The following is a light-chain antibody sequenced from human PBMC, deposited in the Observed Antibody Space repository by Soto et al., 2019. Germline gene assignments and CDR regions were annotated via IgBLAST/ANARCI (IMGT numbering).Light chain of an antibody. CDR2: GAS. CDR1: QSVSSSY. Sequence: EIVLTQSRGTLSLSPGERATLSCRASQSVSSSYLAWYQQKPGQTPRLLIYGASSRATGIPDRFSGSGSGTDFTLTISRLEPEDFAVYYCQQFGNSPYTFGQGTKLDIK. J-gene: IGKJ2*01. CDR3: QQFGNSPYT. V-gene: IGKV3-20*01.